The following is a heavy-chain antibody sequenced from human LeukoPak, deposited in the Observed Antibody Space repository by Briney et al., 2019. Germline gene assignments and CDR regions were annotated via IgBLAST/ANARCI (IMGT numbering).Heavy chain of an antibody. Sequence: ASVKVSCKASGYTFTGYYMHSVRQAPGQGLEWMGWINPNSGGTNYAQKFQGRVTMTRDTSISPCYMELSTLRSDDTPLYYCARDLGTYYYDFDYWGQGTLVTVPS. CDR1: GYTFTGYY. J-gene: IGHJ4*02. CDR2: INPNSGGT. CDR3: ARDLGTYYYDFDY. V-gene: IGHV1-2*02. D-gene: IGHD3-10*01.